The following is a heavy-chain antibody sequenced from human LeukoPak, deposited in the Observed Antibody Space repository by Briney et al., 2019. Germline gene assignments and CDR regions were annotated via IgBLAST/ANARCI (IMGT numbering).Heavy chain of an antibody. Sequence: SGTLSLTCAVSGGSISSSHWWSWVRQPPGKGLEWIGEIYHSGSTNYNPSLKSRVTISVDKSKNQFSLKLSSVTAADTAVYYCARDGRYYYDRLGFDYWGQGTLVTVSS. CDR2: IYHSGST. J-gene: IGHJ4*02. D-gene: IGHD3-22*01. CDR1: GGSISSSHW. V-gene: IGHV4-4*02. CDR3: ARDGRYYYDRLGFDY.